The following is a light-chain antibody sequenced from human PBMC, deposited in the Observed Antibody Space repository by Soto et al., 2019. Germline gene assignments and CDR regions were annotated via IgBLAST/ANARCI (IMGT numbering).Light chain of an antibody. Sequence: EIVLTQSPATLSLSPGERATLSCRASQTVSSSLAWYQQKPGQAPRLLIYEASNRATGIPARFSGSGSGADFTLTISSLEPEDFAVYYCQQYGSSPETFGQGTKVEIK. V-gene: IGKV3-11*01. J-gene: IGKJ1*01. CDR3: QQYGSSPET. CDR2: EAS. CDR1: QTVSSS.